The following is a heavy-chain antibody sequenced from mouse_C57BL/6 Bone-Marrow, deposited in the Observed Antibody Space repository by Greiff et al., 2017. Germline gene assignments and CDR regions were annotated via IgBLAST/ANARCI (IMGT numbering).Heavy chain of an antibody. V-gene: IGHV1-55*01. Sequence: QVQLQQPGAELVKPGASVKMSCKASGYTFTSYWITWVKQRPGQGLEWIGDIYPGSGSTNYNEKFKRKATLTVDTSSSTAYMQLSSLTSEDSAVYYCARCPYEMDAMDYWGQGTSVTVSS. CDR3: ARCPYEMDAMDY. J-gene: IGHJ4*01. CDR2: IYPGSGST. D-gene: IGHD2-3*01. CDR1: GYTFTSYW.